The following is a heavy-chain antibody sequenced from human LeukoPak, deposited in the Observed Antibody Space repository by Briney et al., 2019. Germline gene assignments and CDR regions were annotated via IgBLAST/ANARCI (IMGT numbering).Heavy chain of an antibody. D-gene: IGHD3-22*01. CDR1: GDSISSGIYF. CDR3: ATQQTYYYDSSGNGDSGLGY. J-gene: IGHJ4*02. CDR2: IYSSGTT. V-gene: IGHV4-61*02. Sequence: PSETLSLTCTVSGDSISSGIYFWSWIRQPAGKGLEWIGRIYSSGTTNYSPSLKSRVTISVDTSKNQFSLRLSSVTAADTAVYYCATQQTYYYDSSGNGDSGLGYWGQGTLVTVSS.